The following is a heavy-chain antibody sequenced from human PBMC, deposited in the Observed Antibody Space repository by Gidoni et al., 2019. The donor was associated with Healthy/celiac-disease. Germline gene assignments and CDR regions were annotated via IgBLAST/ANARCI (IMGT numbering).Heavy chain of an antibody. CDR3: ARLYSYGPFDY. CDR2: IYSGGST. Sequence: EVQLVESGGGLVQPGGSLRLSGAASGFTVSSNYMSWVRQAPGKGLEWVSVIYSGGSTYYADSVKGRFTISRDNSKNTLYLQMNSLRAEDTAVYYCARLYSYGPFDYWGQGTLVTVSS. J-gene: IGHJ4*02. V-gene: IGHV3-66*04. CDR1: GFTVSSNY. D-gene: IGHD5-18*01.